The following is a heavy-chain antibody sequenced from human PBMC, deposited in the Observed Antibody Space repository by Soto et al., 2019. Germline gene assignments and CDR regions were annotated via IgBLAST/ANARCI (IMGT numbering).Heavy chain of an antibody. Sequence: QVHFEQSGAEVKKPGASLKVSCKASGYTFTHQGISWVRQAPGQVLEWVGWISTLHGNTDYAQKFQGRVTLSTETSTSTAYMELKRLRSDDTAVYYCARDPHLSSCRKIASWGQVTLVAVSS. D-gene: IGHD6-6*01. V-gene: IGHV1-18*01. CDR1: GYTFTHQG. CDR3: ARDPHLSSCRKIAS. J-gene: IGHJ4*02. CDR2: ISTLHGNT.